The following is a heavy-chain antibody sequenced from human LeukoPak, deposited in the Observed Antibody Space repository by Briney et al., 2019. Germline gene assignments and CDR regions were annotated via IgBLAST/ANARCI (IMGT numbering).Heavy chain of an antibody. Sequence: GGSLRLSCAASGFIFSSYWMHWVRQAPGKGLVWVSRIDTDGSFTSYADSVRGRFTISRDNAKNTLYLQMSSLRVEDTAVYYCIRGTVGAPGNDYWGQGTLVAVSS. D-gene: IGHD1-26*01. CDR2: IDTDGSFT. J-gene: IGHJ4*02. CDR3: IRGTVGAPGNDY. V-gene: IGHV3-74*01. CDR1: GFIFSSYW.